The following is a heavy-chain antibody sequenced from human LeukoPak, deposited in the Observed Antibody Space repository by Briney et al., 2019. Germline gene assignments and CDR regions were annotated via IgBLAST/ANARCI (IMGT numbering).Heavy chain of an antibody. V-gene: IGHV1-46*01. CDR1: GYTFTSYG. CDR2: INPSGGST. J-gene: IGHJ6*02. Sequence: ASVTVSCTASGYTFTSYGISWVRQAPGQGLEWMAIINPSGGSTSHAQKFQGRVTMTRDTSASTVYMELSGLRSEDTAVYYCASVYKYAMDVWGQGTTVTVSS. CDR3: ASVYKYAMDV.